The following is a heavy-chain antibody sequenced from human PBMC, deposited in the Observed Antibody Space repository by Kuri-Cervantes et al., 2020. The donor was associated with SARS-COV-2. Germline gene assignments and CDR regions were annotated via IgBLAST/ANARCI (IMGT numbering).Heavy chain of an antibody. CDR1: GFTFSSYG. Sequence: GGSLRLSCAASGFTFSSYGMHWVRQAPGKGLEWVAVISFGGTNKYYADSVKGRFTISRDNSKNTLYLQMNSLRAEDTAVYYCAKGLYYDFWSGYLSYYGMDVWGQGTTVTVSS. CDR3: AKGLYYDFWSGYLSYYGMDV. D-gene: IGHD3-3*01. CDR2: ISFGGTNK. J-gene: IGHJ6*02. V-gene: IGHV3-30*18.